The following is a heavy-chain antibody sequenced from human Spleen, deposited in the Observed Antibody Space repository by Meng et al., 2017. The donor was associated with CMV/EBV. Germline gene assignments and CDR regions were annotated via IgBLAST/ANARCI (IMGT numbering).Heavy chain of an antibody. J-gene: IGHJ4*02. CDR1: GFPLSTSGMR. D-gene: IGHD3-3*01. V-gene: IGHV2-70D*14. CDR2: IDWDDDK. CDR3: AHSRYDFWSGAYTAWFFDY. Sequence: SGPTLVKPTQTLTLTCTFSGFPLSTSGMRVSWIRQPPGKALEWLARIDWDDDKFYSTSLKTRLTISKDTSKNQVVLTMTNMDPVDTATYFCAHSRYDFWSGAYTAWFFDYWGQGTLVTVSS.